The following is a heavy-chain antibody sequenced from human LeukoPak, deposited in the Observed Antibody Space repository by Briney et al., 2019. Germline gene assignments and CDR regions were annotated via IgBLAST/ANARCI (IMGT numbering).Heavy chain of an antibody. CDR1: GFTFSSSW. J-gene: IGHJ4*02. D-gene: IGHD6-19*01. CDR2: IKEDGTEE. CDR3: AGDMGWLALDY. V-gene: IGHV3-7*01. Sequence: GSLRLSCAASGFTFSSSWMAWVRQAPGKGLEWVANIKEDGTEEYYADSLKGRLTISRDNAKNSLNLQMNSLRVEDTAVYYCAGDMGWLALDYWGQGILVTVSS.